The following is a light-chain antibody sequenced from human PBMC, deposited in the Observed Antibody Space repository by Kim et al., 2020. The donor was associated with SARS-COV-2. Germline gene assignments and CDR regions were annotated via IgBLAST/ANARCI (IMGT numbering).Light chain of an antibody. CDR2: VDN. V-gene: IGLV6-57*03. J-gene: IGLJ3*02. Sequence: VTLPRPRSSGSIASNCVQWYQQRPRTAPTTVIYVDNQRPSGVPDRFSGSIDSSTNAASLTISGLETEDEADYDCQSYDSSNHRGVFGGGTQLTVL. CDR3: QSYDSSNHRGV. CDR1: SGSIASNC.